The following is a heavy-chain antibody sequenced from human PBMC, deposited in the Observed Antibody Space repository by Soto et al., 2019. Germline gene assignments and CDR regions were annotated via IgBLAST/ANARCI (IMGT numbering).Heavy chain of an antibody. CDR2: IYYSGTT. CDR3: AREQCGGEKCLSERDVYYYYVDV. CDR1: GGSISGRAYY. V-gene: IGHV4-39*01. J-gene: IGHJ6*03. Sequence: QLQLHESGPGPVKASETLSLTCSVSGGSISGRAYYWAWIRQPPGKGLEWIGSIYYSGTTYSNPSLKSRVIISVDTAKNQFSLNLTSVTAPDTATYYCAREQCGGEKCLSERDVYYYYVDVWGKGTTVTVSS. D-gene: IGHD2-21*01.